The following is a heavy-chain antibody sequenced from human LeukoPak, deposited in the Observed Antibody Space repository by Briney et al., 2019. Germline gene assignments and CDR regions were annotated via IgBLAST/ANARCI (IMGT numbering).Heavy chain of an antibody. CDR3: ARSEDQHFDY. D-gene: IGHD3-3*01. V-gene: IGHV1-46*01. Sequence: ASVKVSCKTSGYSFTNYFMHWVRQAPGQGLEWMGILNPGSDYTSYAQKFQDRVTMTRDTSTATVYMELSSLRSDDTAVYYCARSEDQHFDYWDQGTRVTVSS. J-gene: IGHJ4*02. CDR1: GYSFTNYF. CDR2: LNPGSDYT.